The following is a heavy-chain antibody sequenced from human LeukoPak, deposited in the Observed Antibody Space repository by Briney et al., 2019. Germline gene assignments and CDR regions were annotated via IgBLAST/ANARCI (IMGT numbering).Heavy chain of an antibody. D-gene: IGHD2-2*01. V-gene: IGHV3-9*01. Sequence: PGRSLRLSCAASGFTFHDYAMHWVRHGPGKGLEWVSSISWNSGSIGYADSVKGRFTISRDNAKNSLYLQMNSLRAEDTALYYCAASRGSTSCYDYWGQGTLVTVSS. CDR3: AASRGSTSCYDY. J-gene: IGHJ4*02. CDR2: ISWNSGSI. CDR1: GFTFHDYA.